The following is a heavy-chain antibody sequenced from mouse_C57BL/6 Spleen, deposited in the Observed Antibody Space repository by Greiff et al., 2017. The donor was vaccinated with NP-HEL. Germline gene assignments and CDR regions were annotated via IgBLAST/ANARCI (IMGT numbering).Heavy chain of an antibody. CDR2: IDPANGNT. J-gene: IGHJ4*01. Sequence: VQLQQSVAELVRPGASVKLSCTASGFNIKNTYMHWVKQRPEQGLEWIGRIDPANGNTKYAPKFQGQATITADTSSNTAYLQLSSLTSEDTAIYYCAKYYYGSGDYYAMDYWGQGTSVTVSS. CDR1: GFNIKNTY. CDR3: AKYYYGSGDYYAMDY. V-gene: IGHV14-3*01. D-gene: IGHD1-1*01.